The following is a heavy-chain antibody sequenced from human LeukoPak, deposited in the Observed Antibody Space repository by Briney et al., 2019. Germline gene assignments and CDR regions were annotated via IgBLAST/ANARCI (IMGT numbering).Heavy chain of an antibody. D-gene: IGHD6-13*01. CDR2: ISGNGGAT. V-gene: IGHV3-23*01. J-gene: IGHJ3*01. CDR3: AKEEIAAVSDAFDV. CDR1: GFTFYSCA. Sequence: PGGSLRLSCAASGFTFYSCAMIWVRQAPGKGLEWVLGISGNGGATYYADSVKGRFTIFRDPATKTVYQEMNCLRVEDTGLYYCAKEEIAAVSDAFDVWGQGTMVTV.